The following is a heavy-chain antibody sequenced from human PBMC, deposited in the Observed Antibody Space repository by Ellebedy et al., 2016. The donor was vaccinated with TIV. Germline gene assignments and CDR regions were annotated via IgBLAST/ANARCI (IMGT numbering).Heavy chain of an antibody. CDR1: GYSFTSYW. V-gene: IGHV5-51*01. CDR3: ARDSGLDY. J-gene: IGHJ4*02. D-gene: IGHD1-14*01. CDR2: IYPGDSDT. Sequence: GESLKISCKGSGYSFTSYWIGWVRQMPGKGLEWLGLIYPGDSDTRYSPSFQCQVTISADKSISTAYLQCTSLKASDTAMYYCARDSGLDYWGQGTLVTVSS.